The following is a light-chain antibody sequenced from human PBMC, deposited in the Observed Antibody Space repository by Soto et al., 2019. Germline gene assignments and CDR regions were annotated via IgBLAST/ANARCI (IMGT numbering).Light chain of an antibody. CDR2: KAS. CDR3: QQYNGELT. J-gene: IGKJ4*01. CDR1: QSISSW. Sequence: DIQMTQSPSTLSASVGDRVTITCRASQSISSWLAWYQQKPGKAPKLLIYKASSLESGVPSRFSGSGSGTEFTLTISSLQPDDFATYYCQQYNGELTFDGGTKVEIK. V-gene: IGKV1-5*03.